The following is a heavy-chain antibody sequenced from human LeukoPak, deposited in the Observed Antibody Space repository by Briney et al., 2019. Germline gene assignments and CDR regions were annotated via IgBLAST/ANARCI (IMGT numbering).Heavy chain of an antibody. J-gene: IGHJ4*02. CDR2: ISGSGGST. CDR1: GFTFSSYA. V-gene: IGHV3-23*01. D-gene: IGHD3-22*01. Sequence: GALRLSCAASGFTFSSYAMSWVRQAPGKGLEWVSAISGSGGSTYYADSVNGRFTISRDNSKNTLYLQMNSLRAEDTAVYYCAKKPYYYDSSGYKTFSSYWGQGTLVTVSS. CDR3: AKKPYYYDSSGYKTFSSY.